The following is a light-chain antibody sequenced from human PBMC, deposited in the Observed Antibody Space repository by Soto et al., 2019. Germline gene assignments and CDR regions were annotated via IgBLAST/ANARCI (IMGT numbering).Light chain of an antibody. CDR2: DNN. CDR3: GTWXXXXXXXV. V-gene: IGLV1-51*01. Sequence: QSVLTQPPSVSAAPGQKVAISCSGSSSNIGDNYVSWYQHVPGTAPRLLIYDNNKRPSGIPDRFSGSKSGTTATLGITGLQTGDEADYFCGTWXXXXXXXVFGGXT. CDR1: SSNIGDNY. J-gene: IGLJ2*01.